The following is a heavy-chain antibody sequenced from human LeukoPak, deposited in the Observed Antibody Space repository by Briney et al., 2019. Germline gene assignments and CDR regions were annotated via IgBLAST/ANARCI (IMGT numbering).Heavy chain of an antibody. D-gene: IGHD2-21*01. CDR2: INQDGTEK. Sequence: PGGSLRLSCAASGFTFSSYWMSWVRQAPGEGLEWVAKINQDGTEKAYVDSVRGRFTISRDNAKNSLFLQMNSLRAEDTAVYYCARAYLVGSPMIPEDKNAFDIWGQGTMVTVSS. J-gene: IGHJ3*02. CDR1: GFTFSSYW. CDR3: ARAYLVGSPMIPEDKNAFDI. V-gene: IGHV3-7*03.